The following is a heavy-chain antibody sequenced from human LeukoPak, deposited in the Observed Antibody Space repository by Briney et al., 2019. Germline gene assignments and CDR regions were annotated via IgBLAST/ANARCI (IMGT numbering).Heavy chain of an antibody. CDR1: GFTFVSYT. J-gene: IGHJ4*02. CDR2: ISSSSTYI. CDR3: ARDYGSGNYFLYLDS. D-gene: IGHD3-10*01. Sequence: GGSLRLSCAASGFTFVSYTMNWVRQAPGKGLEWVSSISSSSTYIYYADSVKGRFTISRDNAKNSLSLQMNSLRAEDTAVYYCARDYGSGNYFLYLDSWGQGTLVTVSS. V-gene: IGHV3-21*01.